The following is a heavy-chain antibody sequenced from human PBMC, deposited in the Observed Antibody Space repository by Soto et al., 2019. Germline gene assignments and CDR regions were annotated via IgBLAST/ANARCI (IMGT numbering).Heavy chain of an antibody. CDR2: IYYSGST. CDR3: AKGVPGIAVAGTGYFQH. V-gene: IGHV4-59*12. Sequence: SETLSLTCTVSGGSISSYYWSWIRQPPGKGLEWIGYIYYSGSTNYNPSLKSRVTISVDTSKNQFSLKLSSVTAEDTAVYYCAKGVPGIAVAGTGYFQHWGQGTLVTV. J-gene: IGHJ1*01. D-gene: IGHD6-19*01. CDR1: GGSISSYY.